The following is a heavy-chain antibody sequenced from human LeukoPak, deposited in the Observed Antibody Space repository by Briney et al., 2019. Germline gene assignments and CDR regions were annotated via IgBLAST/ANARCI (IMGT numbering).Heavy chain of an antibody. CDR2: IYTSGST. D-gene: IGHD3-3*01. CDR3: AGGGDFWSGYIDNWFDP. CDR1: GGSIISYY. V-gene: IGHV4-4*07. J-gene: IGHJ5*02. Sequence: LSETLSLTCTVSGGSIISYYWSWIRQPAGKGLEWIGRIYTSGSTNYNPSLKSRVTMSVDTSKNQFSLKLSSVTAADTAVYYCAGGGDFWSGYIDNWFDPWGQGTLVTVSS.